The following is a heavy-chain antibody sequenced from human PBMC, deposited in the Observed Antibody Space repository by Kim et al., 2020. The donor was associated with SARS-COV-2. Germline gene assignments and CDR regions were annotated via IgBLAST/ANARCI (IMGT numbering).Heavy chain of an antibody. CDR2: IIPIFGTA. V-gene: IGHV1-69*13. D-gene: IGHD3-3*01. CDR3: ARGNRGYDFWSGPYPQRRYYYGMDV. CDR1: GGTFSSYA. J-gene: IGHJ6*02. Sequence: SVKVSCKASGGTFSSYAISWVRQAPGQGLEWMGGIIPIFGTANYAQKFQGRVTITADESTSTAYMELSSLRSEDTAVYYCARGNRGYDFWSGPYPQRRYYYGMDVWGQGTTVTVSS.